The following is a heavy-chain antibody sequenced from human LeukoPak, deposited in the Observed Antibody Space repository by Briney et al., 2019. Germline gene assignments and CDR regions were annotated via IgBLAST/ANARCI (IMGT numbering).Heavy chain of an antibody. J-gene: IGHJ6*02. V-gene: IGHV4-59*01. CDR2: IYYSGST. CDR1: GGSISSYY. Sequence: SETLSLTCTVSGGSISSYYWSWIRQPPGRGLEWIGYIYYSGSTNYNPSLKSRVTISVDTSKNQFSLKLSSVTAADTAVYYCARARAEGDYGSNYYGMDVWGQGTTVTVSS. CDR3: ARARAEGDYGSNYYGMDV. D-gene: IGHD4/OR15-4a*01.